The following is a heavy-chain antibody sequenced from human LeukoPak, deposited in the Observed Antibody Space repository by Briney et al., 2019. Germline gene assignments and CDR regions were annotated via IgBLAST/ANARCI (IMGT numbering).Heavy chain of an antibody. CDR3: AKGYSYGSGFDY. CDR1: GFTFSTYW. D-gene: IGHD3-10*01. Sequence: GGFLRLSCAASGFTFSTYWMSWVRQAPGKGLEWVSAISGSGGSTYYADSVKGRFTISRDNSKNTLYLQMNSLRAEDTAVYYCAKGYSYGSGFDYWGQGTLVTVSS. CDR2: ISGSGGST. V-gene: IGHV3-23*01. J-gene: IGHJ4*02.